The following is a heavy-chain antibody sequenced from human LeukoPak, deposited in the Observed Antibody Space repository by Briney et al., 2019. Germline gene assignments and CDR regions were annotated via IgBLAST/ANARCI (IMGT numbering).Heavy chain of an antibody. CDR3: AREGCSGGSCQNYYYYGMDV. Sequence: GGSLRLSCAASGFTFSSYWMSWVRQAPGKGLEWVANIKQDGSEKYYVDSVKGRLTISRDNAKNSLYLQMNSLRAEDTAVYYCAREGCSGGSCQNYYYYGMDVWGQGTTVTVSS. CDR2: IKQDGSEK. CDR1: GFTFSSYW. J-gene: IGHJ6*02. D-gene: IGHD2-15*01. V-gene: IGHV3-7*01.